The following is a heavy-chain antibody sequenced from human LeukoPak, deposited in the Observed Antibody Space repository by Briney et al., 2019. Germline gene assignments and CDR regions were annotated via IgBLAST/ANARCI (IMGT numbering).Heavy chain of an antibody. V-gene: IGHV4-59*12. D-gene: IGHD6-13*01. J-gene: IGHJ6*03. CDR1: GGSISSYY. Sequence: SKTLSLTCTVSGGSISSYYWSWIRQPPGKGLEWIGYIYYSGSTNYNPSLKSRVTISVDTSKNQFSLKLSSVTAADTAVYYCARDGKQLVPYYYYYMDVWGKGTTVTVSS. CDR2: IYYSGST. CDR3: ARDGKQLVPYYYYYMDV.